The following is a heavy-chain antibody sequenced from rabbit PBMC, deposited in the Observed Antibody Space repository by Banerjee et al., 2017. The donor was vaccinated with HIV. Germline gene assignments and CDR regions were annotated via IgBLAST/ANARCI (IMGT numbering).Heavy chain of an antibody. CDR1: GFSLSNNYV. V-gene: IGHV1S45*01. Sequence: QEQLEESGGDLVKPEGSLTLTCKASGFSLSNNYVMRWVRQAPGKGLELIACIYTSSGSTWYASWAKGRFTISKTSSTTVGLKMTSLTAADTATYFCARDFAGSVDTIIFNLWGPGTLVTVS. J-gene: IGHJ4*01. D-gene: IGHD4-2*01. CDR3: ARDFAGSVDTIIFNL. CDR2: IYTSSGST.